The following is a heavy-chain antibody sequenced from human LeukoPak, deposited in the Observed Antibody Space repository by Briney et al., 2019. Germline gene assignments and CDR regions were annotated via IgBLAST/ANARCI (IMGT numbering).Heavy chain of an antibody. Sequence: PSETLSLTCTVSGGSMSSYYWSWIRQPAGKGLEWIGRIYTSGSTSYNPSLKSRVTMSVDTSKKQFSLKLSSVTAADTAVYYCARDTISGHFDYWGQGTLVTVSS. J-gene: IGHJ4*02. CDR1: GGSMSSYY. CDR3: ARDTISGHFDY. D-gene: IGHD6-25*01. V-gene: IGHV4-4*07. CDR2: IYTSGST.